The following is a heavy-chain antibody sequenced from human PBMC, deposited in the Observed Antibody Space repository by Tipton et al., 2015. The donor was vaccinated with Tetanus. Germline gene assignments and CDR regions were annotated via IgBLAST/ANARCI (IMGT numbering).Heavy chain of an antibody. V-gene: IGHV1-69*01. CDR3: ARVQEQRIYYYGMDV. Sequence: QLVQSGPEVKKPGSSVNVSCELSGGTYTSYSFTWVRQAPGQGLEWVGVIIPVLRTTYYAQNFQGRVTITADESATTTYMELRSLTSDDTAVYYCARVQEQRIYYYGMDVWGQGTTVTVSS. J-gene: IGHJ6*02. D-gene: IGHD6-25*01. CDR1: GGTYTSYS. CDR2: IIPVLRTT.